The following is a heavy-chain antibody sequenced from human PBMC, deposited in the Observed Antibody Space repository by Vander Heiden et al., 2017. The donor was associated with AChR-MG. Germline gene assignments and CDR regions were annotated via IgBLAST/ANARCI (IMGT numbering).Heavy chain of an antibody. CDR1: GGTFSSYA. J-gene: IGHJ2*01. CDR2: IIPIFGTA. CDR3: ARYCSSTSCYGLGYFDL. V-gene: IGHV1-69*01. Sequence: QVQLVQSGAEVKKPGSSVKVSCKASGGTFSSYAISWVRQAPGQGLEWRGGIIPIFGTANYAQKFQGRVTITADESTSTAYMELSSLRSEDTAVYYCARYCSSTSCYGLGYFDLWGRGTLVTVSS. D-gene: IGHD2-2*01.